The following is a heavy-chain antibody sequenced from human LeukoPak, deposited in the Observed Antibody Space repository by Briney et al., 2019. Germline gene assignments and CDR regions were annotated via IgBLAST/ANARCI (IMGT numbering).Heavy chain of an antibody. CDR2: IYYSGST. CDR1: GGSISSSSYY. CDR3: ARNTFGGPYWYFDL. D-gene: IGHD3-16*01. J-gene: IGHJ2*01. V-gene: IGHV4-39*07. Sequence: SETLSLTCTVPGGSISSSSYYWGWIRQPPGKGLEWIGSIYYSGSTYYNPSLKSRVTISVDTSKNQFSLKLSSVTAADTAVYYCARNTFGGPYWYFDLWGRGTLVTVSS.